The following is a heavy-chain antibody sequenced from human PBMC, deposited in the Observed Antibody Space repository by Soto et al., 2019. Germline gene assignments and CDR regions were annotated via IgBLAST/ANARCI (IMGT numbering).Heavy chain of an antibody. CDR2: IYYSGST. CDR3: ARDRSTRVGATTRSYYYYGMDV. D-gene: IGHD1-26*01. J-gene: IGHJ6*02. CDR1: GGSVSSGSYY. V-gene: IGHV4-61*01. Sequence: WETLSLTCTVSGGSVSSGSYYWSWIRQPPGKGLEWIGYIYYSGSTNYNPSLKSRVTISVDTSKNQFSLKLSSVTAADTAVYYCARDRSTRVGATTRSYYYYGMDVWGQGTTVTV.